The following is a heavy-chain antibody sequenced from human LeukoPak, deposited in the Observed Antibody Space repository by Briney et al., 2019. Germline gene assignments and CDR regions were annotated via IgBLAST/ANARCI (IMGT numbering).Heavy chain of an antibody. V-gene: IGHV4-4*07. Sequence: PSETLSLTCTASGGSISSYYWSWIRQPAGKGLEWIGRIYTSGSTNYNPSLKSRVTMSVDTSKNQFSLKLSSVTAADTAVYYCARDQRYYDSSGYYPSYWYFDLWGRGTLVTVSS. D-gene: IGHD3-22*01. J-gene: IGHJ2*01. CDR1: GGSISSYY. CDR2: IYTSGST. CDR3: ARDQRYYDSSGYYPSYWYFDL.